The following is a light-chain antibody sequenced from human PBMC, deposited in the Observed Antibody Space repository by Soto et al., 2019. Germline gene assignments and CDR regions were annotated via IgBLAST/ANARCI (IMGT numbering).Light chain of an antibody. V-gene: IGKV3-15*01. CDR2: GAS. CDR1: QRVSSN. Sequence: EIVLTRSPGTLSLSPGERATLSCRASQRVSSNLAWYQQKPGQAPRLLIYGASTRATGIPARFSGSGSGTEFTLTISGLQSEDFALYYCQQYQNLWTFGQGTKVDI. CDR3: QQYQNLWT. J-gene: IGKJ1*01.